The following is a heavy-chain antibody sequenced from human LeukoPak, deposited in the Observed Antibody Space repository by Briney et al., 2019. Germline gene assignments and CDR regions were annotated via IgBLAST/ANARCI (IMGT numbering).Heavy chain of an antibody. Sequence: PGGSLRLSCAASGFTFSSYAMSWVRQTPGKGLEWVSAISGRGLSTYYADSVKGRFTISRDKSKNTLYMQMNSLRAEDTAVYYCVKVGDYGSYDYWGQGTLVTVSS. CDR3: VKVGDYGSYDY. CDR2: ISGRGLST. J-gene: IGHJ4*02. V-gene: IGHV3-23*01. D-gene: IGHD3-10*01. CDR1: GFTFSSYA.